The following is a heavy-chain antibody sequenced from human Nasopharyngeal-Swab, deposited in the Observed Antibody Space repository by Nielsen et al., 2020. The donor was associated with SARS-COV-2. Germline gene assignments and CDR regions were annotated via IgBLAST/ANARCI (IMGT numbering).Heavy chain of an antibody. J-gene: IGHJ4*02. D-gene: IGHD6-13*01. Sequence: WVRQAPGQGLEWMGGIIPIFGTANYAQKFQGRVTITADDSTSTAYMELSSLRSEDTAVYYCARGYSSSWQGYYFDYWGQGTLVTVSS. CDR2: IIPIFGTA. V-gene: IGHV1-69*01. CDR3: ARGYSSSWQGYYFDY.